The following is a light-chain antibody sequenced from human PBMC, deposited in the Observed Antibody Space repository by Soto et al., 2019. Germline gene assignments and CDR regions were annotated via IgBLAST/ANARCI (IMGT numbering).Light chain of an antibody. J-gene: IGKJ1*01. V-gene: IGKV1-5*03. CDR3: QQYNTGST. Sequence: DVQMTQSPSTLSAYVGARVNITCRASQSIDIWLTWYQQKPGKAPNLLSYKASTLETGVPSRFTSSGSGTEFTLTSSSLQPDDCATEDCQQYNTGSTFGQGTKV. CDR1: QSIDIW. CDR2: KAS.